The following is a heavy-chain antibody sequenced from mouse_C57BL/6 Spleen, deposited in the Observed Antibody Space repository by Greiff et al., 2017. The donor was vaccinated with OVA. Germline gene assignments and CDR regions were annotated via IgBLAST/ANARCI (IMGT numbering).Heavy chain of an antibody. V-gene: IGHV1-54*01. CDR2: INPGSGGT. CDR3: ARRGGDY. CDR1: GYAFTNYL. Sequence: VQLQESGAELVRPGTSVKVSCKASGYAFTNYLIEWVKQRPGQGLEWIGVINPGSGGTNYNEKFKGKATLTADKSSSTAYMQLSSLTSEDSAVYFCARRGGDYWGQGTTLTVSS. J-gene: IGHJ2*01.